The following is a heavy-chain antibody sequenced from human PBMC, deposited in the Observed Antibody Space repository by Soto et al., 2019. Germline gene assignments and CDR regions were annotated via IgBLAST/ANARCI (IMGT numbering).Heavy chain of an antibody. CDR3: ATTRGIAVGGSFDH. D-gene: IGHD6-13*01. CDR2: FYSGST. V-gene: IGHV4-39*01. Sequence: QVQLQESGPGLVKPSETLSLTCIVSGASISSRSSYWGWIHQPPGKGLEWVGTFYSGSTYNNPSLKSRVTISVDTSKNQFSLKLSSVAAEDTAIYYCATTRGIAVGGSFDHWGQGTLVTVSS. J-gene: IGHJ5*02. CDR1: GASISSRSSY.